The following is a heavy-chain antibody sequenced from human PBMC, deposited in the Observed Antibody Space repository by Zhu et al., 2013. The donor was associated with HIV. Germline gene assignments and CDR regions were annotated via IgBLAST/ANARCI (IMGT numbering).Heavy chain of an antibody. CDR1: GYSFTSYW. Sequence: EVQLVQSGAEVKKPGESLKISCKGSGYSFTSYWIGWVRQMPGKGLEWMGIIYPGDSDTRYSPSFQGQVTISADKSISTAYLQWSSLKASDTAMYYCARLDAYCSSTSCYGYNWFDPWGQGTLVTVSS. D-gene: IGHD2-2*01. V-gene: IGHV5-51*01. CDR3: ARLDAYCSSTSCYGYNWFDP. CDR2: IYPGDSDT. J-gene: IGHJ5*02.